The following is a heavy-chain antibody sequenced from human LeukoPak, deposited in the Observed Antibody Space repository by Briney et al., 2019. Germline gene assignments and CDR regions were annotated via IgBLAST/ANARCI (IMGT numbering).Heavy chain of an antibody. CDR2: INPDGGNT. CDR3: ARAGPEADDYGDYRYYYYMDV. J-gene: IGHJ6*03. D-gene: IGHD4-17*01. CDR1: GYTFTNSY. V-gene: IGHV1-46*01. Sequence: ASVKVSCKASGYTFTNSYIHWVRQAPGQVLEWMGLINPDGGNTNYAQNFQGRVTLTRDTSTSTVYMELSSLRSEDTAMYFCARAGPEADDYGDYRYYYYMDVWGKGTTVSISS.